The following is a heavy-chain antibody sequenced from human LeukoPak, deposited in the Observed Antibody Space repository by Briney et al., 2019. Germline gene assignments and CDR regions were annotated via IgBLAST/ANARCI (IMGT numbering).Heavy chain of an antibody. J-gene: IGHJ4*02. CDR1: GLNFRSFW. CDR2: IKQDGTEK. D-gene: IGHD1-26*01. CDR3: ARGVGATHFDY. V-gene: IGHV3-7*04. Sequence: AGGSLRLSCAVSGLNFRSFWMSWVRQAPGKGLEWVAIIKQDGTEKYYVDSVKGRFTISRDNAKNSLYLQMSSLRAEDTAVYYCARGVGATHFDYWGQGTLVTVSS.